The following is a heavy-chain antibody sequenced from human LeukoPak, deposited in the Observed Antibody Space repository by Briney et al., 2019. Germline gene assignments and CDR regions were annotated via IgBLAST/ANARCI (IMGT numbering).Heavy chain of an antibody. D-gene: IGHD4-17*01. Sequence: GGSLRLSCAASGFSFSSNSMNWVRQAPGKGLEWVSYISSSSSTIYYADSVKGRFTISRDNAKNSLYLQMNSLRDEDTAVYYCARDYGDYDYYYYMDVWGKGTTVTVSS. J-gene: IGHJ6*03. V-gene: IGHV3-48*02. CDR2: ISSSSSTI. CDR1: GFSFSSNS. CDR3: ARDYGDYDYYYYMDV.